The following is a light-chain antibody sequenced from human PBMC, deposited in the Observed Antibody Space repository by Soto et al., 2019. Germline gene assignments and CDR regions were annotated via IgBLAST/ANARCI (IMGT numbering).Light chain of an antibody. V-gene: IGKV3-20*01. CDR2: GAS. Sequence: EHVLTQSPGTLSFSPGERATLSCRASQSVVSTYLAWYQQKPGQSPRLLIYGASSSATCIPDRFSGSGSGTDFTLTISRLEPEDFAVYSSQQYGISPRTFGQGTKVEI. CDR3: QQYGISPRT. CDR1: QSVVSTY. J-gene: IGKJ1*01.